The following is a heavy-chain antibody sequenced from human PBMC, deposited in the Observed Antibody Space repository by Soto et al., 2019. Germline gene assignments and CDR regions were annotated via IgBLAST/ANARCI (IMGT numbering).Heavy chain of an antibody. J-gene: IGHJ5*02. Sequence: QVQLVQSGAEVKKPGSSVKVSCKASGGTFSSYAISWVRQAPGQGLEWMGGVIPIFGTANYAQKFQGRVTITADESTSTAYMELSSLRSKDTAVYYCERDLFGEEGNWFDPWGQGTLVTVSS. V-gene: IGHV1-69*01. CDR2: VIPIFGTA. D-gene: IGHD3-16*01. CDR3: ERDLFGEEGNWFDP. CDR1: GGTFSSYA.